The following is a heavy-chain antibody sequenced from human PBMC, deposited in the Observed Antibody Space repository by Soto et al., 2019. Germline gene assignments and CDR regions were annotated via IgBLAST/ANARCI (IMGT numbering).Heavy chain of an antibody. CDR1: GFTFSSYG. Sequence: QVQLVESGGGVVQPGRSLRLSCAASGFTFSSYGMHWVRQAPCKGLEWVAVISYDGSNKYYVDSVKGRFTISRDNSKNTLYLQMNSLRAEDTAVYYCAKEKDYGDYYAAFDYWGQGTLVTVSS. V-gene: IGHV3-30*18. CDR2: ISYDGSNK. CDR3: AKEKDYGDYYAAFDY. J-gene: IGHJ4*02. D-gene: IGHD4-17*01.